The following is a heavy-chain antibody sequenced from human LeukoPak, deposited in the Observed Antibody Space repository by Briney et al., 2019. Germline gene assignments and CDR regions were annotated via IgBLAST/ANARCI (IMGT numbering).Heavy chain of an antibody. J-gene: IGHJ4*02. Sequence: SETLSLTCTVPGGSISSYYWSWIRQPPGKGLEWIGYIYYSGSTNYNPSLKSRVTISVDTSKNQFSLKLSSVTAADTAVYYCARGGKMATINWGQGTLVTVSS. D-gene: IGHD5-24*01. CDR2: IYYSGST. V-gene: IGHV4-59*01. CDR1: GGSISSYY. CDR3: ARGGKMATIN.